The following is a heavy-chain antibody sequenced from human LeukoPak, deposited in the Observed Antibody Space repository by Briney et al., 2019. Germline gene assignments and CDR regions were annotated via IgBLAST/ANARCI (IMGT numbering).Heavy chain of an antibody. Sequence: PGGSLRLSCAASGFTFSNYTMNWVRQAPGKGLEWISSISSTTSYIYYADSVKGRFTISRDNAKNSLYLQMNSLRAEDTAVYYCAKEGVLLWFGEPTVYWGQGTLVTVSS. J-gene: IGHJ4*02. CDR3: AKEGVLLWFGEPTVY. V-gene: IGHV3-21*04. CDR2: ISSTTSYI. D-gene: IGHD3-10*01. CDR1: GFTFSNYT.